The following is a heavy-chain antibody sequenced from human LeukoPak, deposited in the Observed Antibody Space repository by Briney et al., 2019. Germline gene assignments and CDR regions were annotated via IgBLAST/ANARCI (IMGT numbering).Heavy chain of an antibody. V-gene: IGHV1-46*01. CDR1: GYAFTSYY. CDR2: INPSGGST. D-gene: IGHD1-1*01. Sequence: ASVKVSCKASGYAFTSYYMHWVRQAPGQGLEWMGIINPSGGSTSYAQKFQGRVTITRDTSTSTVYMELSSLRSEDTAVYYCARGVPEYLSDYWGQRTLVTLSS. CDR3: ARGVPEYLSDY. J-gene: IGHJ4*02.